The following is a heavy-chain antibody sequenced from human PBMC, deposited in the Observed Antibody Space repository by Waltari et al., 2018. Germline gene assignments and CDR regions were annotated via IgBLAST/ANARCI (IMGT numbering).Heavy chain of an antibody. V-gene: IGHV4-59*01. J-gene: IGHJ5*02. CDR2: IYYSGST. CDR1: GGSISSYY. CDR3: ARGRIAVAGTEPLNWFDP. D-gene: IGHD6-19*01. Sequence: QVQLQESGPGLVKPSETLSLTCTVSGGSISSYYWSWIRQPPGKGLEWIGYIYYSGSTNYNPSLKSRVTISVDTSKNQFSLKLSSVTAADTAVYYCARGRIAVAGTEPLNWFDPWGQGTLVTVSS.